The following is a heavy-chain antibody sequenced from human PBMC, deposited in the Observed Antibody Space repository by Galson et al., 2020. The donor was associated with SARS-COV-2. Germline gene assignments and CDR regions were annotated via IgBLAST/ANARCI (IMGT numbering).Heavy chain of an antibody. V-gene: IGHV4-31*03. Sequence: SENMSLTCTVSGGSISSGGYYWSWIRQHPGKGLEWIGYIYYSGSTYYNPSLKSRVTISVDTSKNQFSLKLSSVTAADTAVYYCARVLSFGYDSSKNAFDIWGQGTMVTVSS. CDR2: IYYSGST. CDR1: GGSISSGGYY. D-gene: IGHD3-22*01. CDR3: ARVLSFGYDSSKNAFDI. J-gene: IGHJ3*02.